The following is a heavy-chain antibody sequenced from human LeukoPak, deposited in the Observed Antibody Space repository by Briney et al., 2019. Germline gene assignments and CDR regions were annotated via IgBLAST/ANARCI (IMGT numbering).Heavy chain of an antibody. Sequence: GGSLRLSCAASGFTFSSYEMNWVRQAPGKGLEWVSYISSSGSTIYYADSVKGRFTISRDNAKNSLYLQMNSLRAEDTAVYYCARDSARAAAGAYNWFDPWGQGTLVTVSS. D-gene: IGHD6-13*01. CDR3: ARDSARAAAGAYNWFDP. CDR2: ISSSGSTI. V-gene: IGHV3-48*03. CDR1: GFTFSSYE. J-gene: IGHJ5*02.